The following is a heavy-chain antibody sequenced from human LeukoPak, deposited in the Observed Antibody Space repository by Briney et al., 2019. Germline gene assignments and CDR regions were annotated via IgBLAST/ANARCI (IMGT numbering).Heavy chain of an antibody. CDR3: ARDLADAFDI. Sequence: PGRSLRLSCAASGFTFSSYGMHWVRQAPGKGLEWVAVIWNDGSNKYYADSVKGRFTISRDNSKNTLYLQMHSLRAEDTAVYYCARDLADAFDIWGQGTMVTVSS. V-gene: IGHV3-33*01. CDR1: GFTFSSYG. D-gene: IGHD3-16*01. CDR2: IWNDGSNK. J-gene: IGHJ3*02.